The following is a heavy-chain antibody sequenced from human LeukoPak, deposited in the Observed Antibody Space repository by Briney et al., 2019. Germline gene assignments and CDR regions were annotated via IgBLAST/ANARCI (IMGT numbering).Heavy chain of an antibody. CDR1: GFTFSDHC. J-gene: IGHJ5*02. V-gene: IGHV3-72*01. D-gene: IGHD2-21*01. Sequence: GGSLRLSCATSGFTFSDHCMDWVRQAPGKGLEWVGRTRNKANSYTTEYAASVGGRFTISRDDSKNSLYLKSQSVKAEDAAVYYCLRVDYCLFDPRGQGTLVTVSS. CDR3: LRVDYCLFDP. CDR2: TRNKANSYTT.